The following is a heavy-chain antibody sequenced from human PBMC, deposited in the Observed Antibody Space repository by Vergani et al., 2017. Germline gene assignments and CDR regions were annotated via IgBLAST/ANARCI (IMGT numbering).Heavy chain of an antibody. D-gene: IGHD6-6*01. CDR3: ARVGWGQYNFDY. J-gene: IGHJ4*02. V-gene: IGHV4-34*01. Sequence: QVQLQQCGAGLLKPSETLSLTCAVYGGSFSGYYWSWIRQPPGKGLEWIGEINHSGSTNYNPSLKSRVTISVDTSKNQFSLKLSSVTAADTAVYYCARVGWGQYNFDYWGQGTLVTVSS. CDR2: INHSGST. CDR1: GGSFSGYY.